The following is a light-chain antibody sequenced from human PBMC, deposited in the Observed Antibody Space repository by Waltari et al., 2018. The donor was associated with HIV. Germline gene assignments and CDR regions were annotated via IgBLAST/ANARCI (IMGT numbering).Light chain of an antibody. V-gene: IGKV3-15*01. CDR3: QQYNIRPRGNT. CDR2: GAA. Sequence: DIVMTQSPAILSVSPGERVTLSCRASKGVGNNLAWYQQKVGQAPRLLIYGAATRAAEIPVRFSGSGSGTDFTLTIDSLQSEDFATYYCQQYNIRPRGNTFGQGTKLQIK. J-gene: IGKJ2*01. CDR1: KGVGNN.